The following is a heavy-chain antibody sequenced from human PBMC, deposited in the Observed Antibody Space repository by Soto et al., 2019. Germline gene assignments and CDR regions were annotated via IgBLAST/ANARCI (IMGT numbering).Heavy chain of an antibody. CDR1: GGSISSSSYY. CDR3: AGHESGSYSDFDY. V-gene: IGHV4-39*01. Sequence: QLQLQESGPGLVKPSETLSLTCTVSGGSISSSSYYWGWIRQPPGKGLEWIASIYYSGNTYYNPSLKSRDTIAVDTSKNQFSLKLSSVTAADTAVYYCAGHESGSYSDFDYWGQGTLVTVSS. D-gene: IGHD1-26*01. J-gene: IGHJ4*02. CDR2: IYYSGNT.